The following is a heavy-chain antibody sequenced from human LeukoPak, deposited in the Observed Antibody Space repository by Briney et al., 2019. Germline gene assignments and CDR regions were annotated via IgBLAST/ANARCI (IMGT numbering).Heavy chain of an antibody. V-gene: IGHV4-30-4*01. Sequence: SETLSLTCTVSGGSISSDDSYWSWIRQPPGKGLEWIGYIYYSGSTYYNPSLKSRVAISVDTSKNQFSLKLTSVTAADTAVYYCAKDFGTTGISFFADWGREPRSPSPQ. CDR2: IYYSGST. D-gene: IGHD1-7*01. J-gene: IGHJ4*02. CDR1: GGSISSDDSY. CDR3: AKDFGTTGISFFAD.